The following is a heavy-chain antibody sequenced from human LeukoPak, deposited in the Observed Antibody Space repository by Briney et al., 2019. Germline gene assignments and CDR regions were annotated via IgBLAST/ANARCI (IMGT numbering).Heavy chain of an antibody. CDR2: IYYSGST. CDR1: GGFISSYY. Sequence: PSEALSLTCTVSGGFISSYYWSWIRQPPGKRLEWIGHIYYSGSTNYNPSLESRVTISVDTSKNQFSLKLSSVTAADTAVYYCASRSSIWSGYQDTLYYFDSWGQGTLVTVSS. D-gene: IGHD3-3*01. CDR3: ASRSSIWSGYQDTLYYFDS. J-gene: IGHJ4*02. V-gene: IGHV4-59*01.